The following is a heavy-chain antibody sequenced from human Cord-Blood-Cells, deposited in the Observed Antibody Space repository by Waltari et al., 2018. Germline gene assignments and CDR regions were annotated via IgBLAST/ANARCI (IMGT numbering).Heavy chain of an antibody. D-gene: IGHD2-2*01. CDR2: INHSGST. J-gene: IGHJ4*02. CDR3: ASFPYCSSTSCYDY. V-gene: IGHV4-34*01. Sequence: QVQLQQWGAGLLKPSETLSLTCAVYGGSFSGYYWSWIRQPPGKGLEWIGEINHSGSTHYNPSLKSLVTISVDTSKNQFSLKLSSVTAADTAVYYCASFPYCSSTSCYDYWGQGTLVTVSS. CDR1: GGSFSGYY.